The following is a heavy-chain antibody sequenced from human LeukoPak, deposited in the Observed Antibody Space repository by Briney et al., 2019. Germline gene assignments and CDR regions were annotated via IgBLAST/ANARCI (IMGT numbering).Heavy chain of an antibody. CDR2: IYYSGST. D-gene: IGHD3-10*01. Sequence: SETLSLTCTVSGGSISSYYWSWIRQPPGKGLEWIGYIYYSGSTNYNPSLKSRVTISVDTSKNQFSLKLSSVTAADTAVYYCARDKPYYYGSGSFQYYFDYWGQGTLVTVSS. J-gene: IGHJ4*02. V-gene: IGHV4-59*12. CDR3: ARDKPYYYGSGSFQYYFDY. CDR1: GGSISSYY.